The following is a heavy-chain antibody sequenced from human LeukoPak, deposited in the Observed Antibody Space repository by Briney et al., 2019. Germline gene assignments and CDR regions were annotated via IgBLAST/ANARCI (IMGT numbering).Heavy chain of an antibody. CDR2: ISSSSSTI. Sequence: GGSLRLSCAASGFTFSNYNMNWVRQAPGKGLEWVSYISSSSSTIYYADSVKGRFTISRDNAKNTLYLQMNSLRAEDTAVYYCAKGSDIVLMVYASGVHFDYWGQGTLVTVSS. CDR1: GFTFSNYN. J-gene: IGHJ4*02. D-gene: IGHD2-8*01. V-gene: IGHV3-48*01. CDR3: AKGSDIVLMVYASGVHFDY.